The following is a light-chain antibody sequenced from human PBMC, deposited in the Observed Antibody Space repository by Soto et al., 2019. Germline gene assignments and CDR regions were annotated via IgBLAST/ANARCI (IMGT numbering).Light chain of an antibody. Sequence: DIVLTQSPATLSLSPGERATLSCGASRSLSSIYLAWYQQKPGLAPRLVIYDASSRATGIPDRFSGSGSGTDFTLTINRLEAEDFAVYYCQQYDNLITFGGGTKVEIK. CDR3: QQYDNLIT. J-gene: IGKJ4*01. CDR1: RSLSSIY. V-gene: IGKV3D-20*01. CDR2: DAS.